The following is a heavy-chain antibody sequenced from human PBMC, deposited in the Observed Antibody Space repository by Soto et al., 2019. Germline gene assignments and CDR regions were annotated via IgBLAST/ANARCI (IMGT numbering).Heavy chain of an antibody. CDR2: IYNGGST. CDR1: GFTVSSNY. D-gene: IGHD5-12*01. V-gene: IGHV3-53*02. J-gene: IGHJ6*02. Sequence: EVQLVETGGGLIQPGGSLRLSCAASGFTVSSNYMSWVRQAPGKGLEWVSVIYNGGSTYYADSVKGRFTISRDNSKNTLYLQMNSLRAEDTAVYYCAREMATIRHYYGMDVWGQGTTVTVSS. CDR3: AREMATIRHYYGMDV.